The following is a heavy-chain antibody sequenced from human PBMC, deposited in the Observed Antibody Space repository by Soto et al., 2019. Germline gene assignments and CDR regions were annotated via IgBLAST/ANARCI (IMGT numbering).Heavy chain of an antibody. Sequence: GESLKISCKGSGYSFTSYWIGWVRQMPGKGLEWMGIIYPGDSDTRYSPSFQGQVTISADKSISTAYLQWSSLKASDTAMYYCARQGSSSLFYYYYGMDVWGQGTTVTVSS. V-gene: IGHV5-51*01. CDR1: GYSFTSYW. CDR3: ARQGSSSLFYYYYGMDV. CDR2: IYPGDSDT. D-gene: IGHD6-6*01. J-gene: IGHJ6*02.